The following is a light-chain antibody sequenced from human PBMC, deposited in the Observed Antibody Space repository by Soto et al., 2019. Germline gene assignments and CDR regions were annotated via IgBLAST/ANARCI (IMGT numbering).Light chain of an antibody. V-gene: IGKV3-20*01. Sequence: EIVLTQSPDTLSLSPGERATLSCRASQSVTGSYLAWYQQKPGQAPRLLIYGASSRVTGIPDRFSGTGSGTDFTLTISRLEPEDFAVYYCQQYGSSPPLYTFGQGTKLEIK. CDR3: QQYGSSPPLYT. CDR2: GAS. J-gene: IGKJ2*01. CDR1: QSVTGSY.